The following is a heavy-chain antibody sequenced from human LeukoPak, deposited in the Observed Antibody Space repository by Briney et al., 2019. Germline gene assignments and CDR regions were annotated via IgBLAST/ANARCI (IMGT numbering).Heavy chain of an antibody. D-gene: IGHD6-19*01. J-gene: IGHJ3*02. CDR1: EFTFSSYA. Sequence: GGSLRLSCAASEFTFSSYAMSWVRQAPGKGLEWVSAITDSGGSTFYADSVKGRFTISRDNSKNTLYLQMNSLRAEDTAVYFCAKAKTSGWYEGAFDIWGQGTMVTVSS. CDR3: AKAKTSGWYEGAFDI. CDR2: ITDSGGST. V-gene: IGHV3-23*01.